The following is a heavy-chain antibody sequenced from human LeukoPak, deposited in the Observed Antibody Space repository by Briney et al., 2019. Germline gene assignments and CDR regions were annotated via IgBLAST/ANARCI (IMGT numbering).Heavy chain of an antibody. CDR3: TRDSAHKYYYDSSGPFDI. J-gene: IGHJ3*02. D-gene: IGHD3-22*01. V-gene: IGHV3-49*04. CDR1: GFTFGDYA. CDR2: IRSKAYGGTT. Sequence: GGSLRLSCTASGFTFGDYAMSWVRQAPGKGLEWVGFIRSKAYGGTTEYTASVKDRFTISRDDSKSIAYLQMNSLKTEDTAVYYCTRDSAHKYYYDSSGPFDIWGQGTMVTVSS.